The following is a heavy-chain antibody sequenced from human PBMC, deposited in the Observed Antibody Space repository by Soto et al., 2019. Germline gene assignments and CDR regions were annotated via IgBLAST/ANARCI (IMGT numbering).Heavy chain of an antibody. V-gene: IGHV4-30-2*01. D-gene: IGHD6-19*01. CDR2: IYHSGST. Sequence: SETLSLTCAVSGFSISSGGYSWIWIRQPPGKGLEWIGYIYHSGSTYYNPSLKSRVTISVDRSKNQFSLKLSSVTAADTAVYYCASAGGLGAVAADYWGQGTLVTVSS. J-gene: IGHJ4*02. CDR1: GFSISSGGYS. CDR3: ASAGGLGAVAADY.